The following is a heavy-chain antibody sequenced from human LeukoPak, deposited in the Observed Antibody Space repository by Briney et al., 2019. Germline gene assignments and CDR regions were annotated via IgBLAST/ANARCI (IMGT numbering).Heavy chain of an antibody. CDR1: EFTFSSYS. Sequence: PGGSLRLSCTVYEFTFSSYSRSWVRQAQGTGLEWVSSISSSGTYKYYADSVKGRFTISRDNAKNSLYLQMNSLRAEDTAVYYCAKGKDSVAGATNDYWGQGTLVTVSS. V-gene: IGHV3-21*01. D-gene: IGHD6-19*01. J-gene: IGHJ4*02. CDR3: AKGKDSVAGATNDY. CDR2: ISSSGTYK.